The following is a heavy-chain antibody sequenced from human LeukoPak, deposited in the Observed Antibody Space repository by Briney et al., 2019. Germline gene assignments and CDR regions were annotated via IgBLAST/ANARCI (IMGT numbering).Heavy chain of an antibody. Sequence: PGGSLRLSCAASGFTFSSYSMSWVRQAPGKGLEWVSSISSSSSYIYYADSVKGRFTISRDNAKNSLYLQMNSLRAEDTAVYYCARSITMIVDWFDPWGQGTLVTVSS. CDR1: GFTFSSYS. CDR3: ARSITMIVDWFDP. J-gene: IGHJ5*02. V-gene: IGHV3-21*01. CDR2: ISSSSSYI. D-gene: IGHD3-22*01.